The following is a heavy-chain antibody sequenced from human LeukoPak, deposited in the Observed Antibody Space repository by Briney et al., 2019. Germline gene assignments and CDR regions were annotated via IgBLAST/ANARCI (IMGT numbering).Heavy chain of an antibody. D-gene: IGHD6-25*01. CDR1: GFTFTNYG. J-gene: IGHJ6*03. V-gene: IGHV3-21*01. CDR3: ARDRGRYYMDV. Sequence: TGGSLRLSCAASGFTFTNYGMNWVRQAPGKGLEWVSSISSSSSYIYYADSVKGRFTISRDNAKNSLYLQMNSLRAEDTAVYYCARDRGRYYMDVWGKGTTVTISS. CDR2: ISSSSSYI.